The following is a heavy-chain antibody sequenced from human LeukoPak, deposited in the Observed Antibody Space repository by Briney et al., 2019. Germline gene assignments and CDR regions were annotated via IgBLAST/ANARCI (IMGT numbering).Heavy chain of an antibody. CDR1: GGSFSGYY. Sequence: PSQTLSLTCAVYGGSFSGYYWSWISQPPGKGLEWIGEINHSGSTNYNPSLKSRVTISVDTSKNQFSLKLSSVTAADTAVYYCARLASSGWYRGRYFDYWGQGTLVTVSS. CDR2: INHSGST. CDR3: ARLASSGWYRGRYFDY. V-gene: IGHV4-34*01. D-gene: IGHD6-19*01. J-gene: IGHJ4*02.